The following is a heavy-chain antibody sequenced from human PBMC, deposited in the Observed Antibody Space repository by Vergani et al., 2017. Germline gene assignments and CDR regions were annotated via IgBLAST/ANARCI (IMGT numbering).Heavy chain of an antibody. J-gene: IGHJ4*02. D-gene: IGHD1-26*01. CDR3: ARGRGSIVGATTYIFDY. CDR2: INHSGST. Sequence: QVQLQQWGAGLLKPSETLSLTCAVYGGSFSGYYWSWIRQPPGKGLEWIGEINHSGSTNYNPSLKSRVTISVDTSKNQFSLKLSSVTAADTAVYYCARGRGSIVGATTYIFDYWGQGTLVTVSS. V-gene: IGHV4-34*01. CDR1: GGSFSGYY.